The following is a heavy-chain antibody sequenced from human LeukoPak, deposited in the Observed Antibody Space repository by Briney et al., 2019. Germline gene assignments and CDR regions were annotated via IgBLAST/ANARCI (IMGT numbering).Heavy chain of an antibody. V-gene: IGHV3-21*01. CDR3: ARASAAGTNFDY. Sequence: PGGSLRLSCAASGFTFSSYSMNWVRQAPGKGLEWVSSISSSSYIYYADSVKGRFTISRDNAKNSLYLQMNSLRAEDTAVYYCARASAAGTNFDYWGQGTLVTVSS. J-gene: IGHJ4*02. D-gene: IGHD6-13*01. CDR1: GFTFSSYS. CDR2: ISSSSYI.